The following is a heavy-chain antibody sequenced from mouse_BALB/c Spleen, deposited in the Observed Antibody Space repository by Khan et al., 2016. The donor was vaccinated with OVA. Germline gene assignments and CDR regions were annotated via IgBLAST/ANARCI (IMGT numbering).Heavy chain of an antibody. J-gene: IGHJ2*01. D-gene: IGHD2-14*01. Sequence: EVQLQESGPELVKPGASVKMSCKASGYTFTSYVMHWLRQKPGQGLEWIGYIYPYNDDTKYNEKFKGKATLTSDKSSSTAYMELGSLTSEDSAVYYCAKNYRYDVYFDYWSQGTTLTVSS. CDR1: GYTFTSYV. CDR2: IYPYNDDT. CDR3: AKNYRYDVYFDY. V-gene: IGHV1S136*01.